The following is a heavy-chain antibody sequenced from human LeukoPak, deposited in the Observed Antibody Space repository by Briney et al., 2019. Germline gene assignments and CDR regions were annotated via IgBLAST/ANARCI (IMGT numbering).Heavy chain of an antibody. D-gene: IGHD3-16*01. CDR2: ISSSSRTI. Sequence: RGSLRLSCAASGFTFSSYTMNSVCQAPRKRLEWVSYISSSSRTIYYADSVQGRFTISRDNDNNSLYLQMNSLRADDTAVYYCAKTSATRIPFDGIDYWGQGTLVTVSS. V-gene: IGHV3-48*01. J-gene: IGHJ4*02. CDR1: GFTFSSYT. CDR3: AKTSATRIPFDGIDY.